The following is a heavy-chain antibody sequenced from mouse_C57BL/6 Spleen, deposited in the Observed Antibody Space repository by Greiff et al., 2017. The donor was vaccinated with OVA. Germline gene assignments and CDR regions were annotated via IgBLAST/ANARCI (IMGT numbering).Heavy chain of an antibody. V-gene: IGHV1-62-2*01. J-gene: IGHJ1*03. CDR1: GYTFTEYT. CDR2: FYPGSGSI. CDR3: ARHEVGGESSNLYWYFDV. Sequence: QVQLKQSGAELVKPGASVKLSCKASGYTFTEYTIHWVKQRSGQGLEWIGWFYPGSGSIKYNEKFKDKATLTADKSSSTVYMELSRLTSEDSAVYFCARHEVGGESSNLYWYFDVWGTGTTVTVSS. D-gene: IGHD2-5*01.